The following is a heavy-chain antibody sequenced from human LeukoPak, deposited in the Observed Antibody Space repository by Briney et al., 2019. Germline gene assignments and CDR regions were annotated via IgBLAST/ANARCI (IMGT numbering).Heavy chain of an antibody. CDR1: GFTFSSYW. CDR3: ARSRGTFLPHDY. CDR2: ISSSSSTI. D-gene: IGHD3-16*01. Sequence: GGSLRLSCAASGFTFSSYWMHWVRQAPGKGLEWVSYISSSSSTIYYADSVKGRFTISRDNAKNSLYLQMNSLRDEDTAVYYCARSRGTFLPHDYSGQGALVTVSS. J-gene: IGHJ4*02. V-gene: IGHV3-48*02.